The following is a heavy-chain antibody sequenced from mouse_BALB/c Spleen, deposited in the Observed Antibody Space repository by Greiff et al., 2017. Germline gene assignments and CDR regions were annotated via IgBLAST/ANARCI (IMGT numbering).Heavy chain of an antibody. V-gene: IGHV1-9*01. J-gene: IGHJ1*01. CDR3: ARRGGSYWYFDV. Sequence: QVQLKESGAELMKPGASVKISCKATGYTFSSYWIEWVKQRPGHGLEWIGEILPGSGSTNYNEKFKSKATLTVDKSSSTAYMQLSSLTSEDSAVYYCARRGGSYWYFDVWGAGTTVTVSS. D-gene: IGHD1-1*01. CDR1: GYTFSSYW. CDR2: ILPGSGST.